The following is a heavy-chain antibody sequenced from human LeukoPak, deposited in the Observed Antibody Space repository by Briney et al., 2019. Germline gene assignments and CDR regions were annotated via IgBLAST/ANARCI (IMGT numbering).Heavy chain of an antibody. D-gene: IGHD4-17*01. CDR1: GYTFTSYG. J-gene: IGHJ4*02. V-gene: IGHV1-18*01. CDR3: ARYDYGDYVFDY. CDR2: ISAYNGNT. Sequence: ASVNVSCKASGYTFTSYGISWVRQAPGQGLEWMGWISAYNGNTNYAQKLQGRVTMTTDTSTSTAYMELRSLRSDDTAVYYCARYDYGDYVFDYWGQGTLVTVSS.